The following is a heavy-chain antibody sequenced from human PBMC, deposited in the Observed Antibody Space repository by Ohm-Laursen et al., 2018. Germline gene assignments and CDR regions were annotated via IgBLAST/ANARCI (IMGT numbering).Heavy chain of an antibody. J-gene: IGHJ4*02. CDR1: GGSINSYY. CDR2: IYYSGST. V-gene: IGHV4-59*12. D-gene: IGHD6-13*01. Sequence: SQTLSLTCTVSGGSINSYYWSWLRQPPGKRLEWIGYIYYSGSTNYNPSFKSRVTISVDTSKNQFSLKLSSVTAADTAVYYCARTGSSGYFDYWGQGTLVTVTA. CDR3: ARTGSSGYFDY.